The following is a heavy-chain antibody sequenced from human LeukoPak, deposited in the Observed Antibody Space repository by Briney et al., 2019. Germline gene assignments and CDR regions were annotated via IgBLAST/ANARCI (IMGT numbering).Heavy chain of an antibody. CDR2: INPNSGGT. CDR3: ARSKGYCSSTSCYPWFDP. D-gene: IGHD2-2*01. V-gene: IGHV1-2*02. J-gene: IGHJ5*02. CDR1: GYTFTGYY. Sequence: ASVKVSCKASGYTFTGYYMHWVRQAPGQGPEWMGWINPNSGGTNYAQKFQGRVTMTRDTSISTAYMELSRLRSDDTAVYYCARSKGYCSSTSCYPWFDPWGQGTLVTVSS.